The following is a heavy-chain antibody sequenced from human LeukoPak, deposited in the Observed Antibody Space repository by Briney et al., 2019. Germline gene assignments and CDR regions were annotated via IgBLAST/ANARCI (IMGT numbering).Heavy chain of an antibody. D-gene: IGHD6-13*01. Sequence: PSETLSLTCTVSGGSISSYYWSWIRQPPGKGLEWIGYIYYSGSTNYNPSLKSRVTISVDTSKNQFSLKLSSVTAADTAVYHCARASGIDNWFDPWGQGTLVTVSS. CDR3: ARASGIDNWFDP. V-gene: IGHV4-59*01. J-gene: IGHJ5*02. CDR2: IYYSGST. CDR1: GGSISSYY.